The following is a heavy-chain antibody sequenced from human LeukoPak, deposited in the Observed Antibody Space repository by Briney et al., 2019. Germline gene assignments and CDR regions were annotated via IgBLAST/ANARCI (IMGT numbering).Heavy chain of an antibody. CDR3: ARAVAGNLNYYYSYMDV. CDR2: INPNSGGT. Sequence: ASVKVSCKASEYTFTGYYMHWVRQAPGQGLEWMGWINPNSGGTNYVQKFQGRVTMTRDTSISTAYMELSRLRSDDTAVYYCARAVAGNLNYYYSYMDVGGKGTTVTVSS. CDR1: EYTFTGYY. J-gene: IGHJ6*03. V-gene: IGHV1-2*02. D-gene: IGHD6-19*01.